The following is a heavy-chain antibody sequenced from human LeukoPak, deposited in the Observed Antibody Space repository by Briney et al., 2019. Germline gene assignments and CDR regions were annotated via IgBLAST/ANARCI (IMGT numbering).Heavy chain of an antibody. V-gene: IGHV3-48*01. D-gene: IGHD1-26*01. J-gene: IGHJ4*02. CDR3: ARDRIKSGSYYFDY. Sequence: GGSLRLSCAASAFTFSDYSMNWVRQAPGKGLEWISYISGRSSTIYYADSVKGRFTISSDNAKNSMYLQMNSLRAEDTAVYYCARDRIKSGSYYFDYWGQGTLVTVSS. CDR2: ISGRSSTI. CDR1: AFTFSDYS.